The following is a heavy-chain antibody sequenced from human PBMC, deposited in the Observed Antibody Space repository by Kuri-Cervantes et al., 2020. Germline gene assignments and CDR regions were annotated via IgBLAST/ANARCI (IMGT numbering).Heavy chain of an antibody. J-gene: IGHJ5*02. V-gene: IGHV3-30-3*01. CDR1: GFTFSSYA. CDR3: ARGGEVLLWFGAFDP. D-gene: IGHD3-10*01. Sequence: GGSLRLSCAASGFTFSSYAMHWVRQAPGKGLEWVAVISYDGSNKYYADSVKGRFTISRDNSKNTLYLQMNSLRAEDTAVYYCARGGEVLLWFGAFDPWGQGTLVTVSS. CDR2: ISYDGSNK.